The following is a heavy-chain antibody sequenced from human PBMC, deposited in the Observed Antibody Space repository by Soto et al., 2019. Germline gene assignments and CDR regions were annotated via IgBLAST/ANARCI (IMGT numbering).Heavy chain of an antibody. CDR2: IYYSGST. CDR3: GRSGSGRYGMDV. Sequence: PSETLSLTCTVSGGSISSGDYYWSWIRQPPGKGLEWIGYIYYSGSTYYNPSLKSRVTISVDTSKSQFSLNLSSVTAADTAVYYCGRSGSGRYGMDVWGQGTTVTVSS. V-gene: IGHV4-30-4*01. D-gene: IGHD3-10*01. J-gene: IGHJ6*02. CDR1: GGSISSGDYY.